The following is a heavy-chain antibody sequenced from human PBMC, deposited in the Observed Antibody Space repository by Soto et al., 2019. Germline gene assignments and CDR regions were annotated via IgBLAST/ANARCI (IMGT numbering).Heavy chain of an antibody. V-gene: IGHV1-8*01. CDR2: MNPGSGDT. CDR1: GYSFTNND. CDR3: ARMATFGSLNWFDP. D-gene: IGHD3-16*01. J-gene: IGHJ5*02. Sequence: ASVKVSCKASGYSFTNNDVTWVRQATGQGLEWMGWMNPGSGDTGYAQKFQGRVTMTRDISIATAYMELSSLRSDDTAIYYCARMATFGSLNWFDPWGQGTLVTAPQ.